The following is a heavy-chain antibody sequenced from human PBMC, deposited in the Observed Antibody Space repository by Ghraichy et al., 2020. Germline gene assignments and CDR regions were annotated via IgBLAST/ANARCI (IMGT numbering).Heavy chain of an antibody. J-gene: IGHJ4*02. V-gene: IGHV3-23*01. CDR2: ISGSGGST. Sequence: LSLTCAASGFTFSSYAMSWVRQAPGKGLEWVSAISGSGGSTYYADSVKGRFTISRDNSKNTLYLQMNSLRAEDTAVYYCAKGNNYYYDSSGYYEPVYYFDYWGQGTLVTVSS. CDR1: GFTFSSYA. D-gene: IGHD3-22*01. CDR3: AKGNNYYYDSSGYYEPVYYFDY.